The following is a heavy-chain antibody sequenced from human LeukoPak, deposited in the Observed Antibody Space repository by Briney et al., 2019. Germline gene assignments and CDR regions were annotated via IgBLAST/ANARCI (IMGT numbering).Heavy chain of an antibody. Sequence: GGSLRLSCAASGFIFSDAWMSWVRQAPGKGLEWVGRIKSKRDGGTTDYAAPVKGRFTISRDDSKNTMYLQMNSLKSEDTAVYYCAKGMATMDYWGQGTLVTVSS. V-gene: IGHV3-15*01. CDR2: IKSKRDGGTT. J-gene: IGHJ4*02. D-gene: IGHD5-24*01. CDR1: GFIFSDAW. CDR3: AKGMATMDY.